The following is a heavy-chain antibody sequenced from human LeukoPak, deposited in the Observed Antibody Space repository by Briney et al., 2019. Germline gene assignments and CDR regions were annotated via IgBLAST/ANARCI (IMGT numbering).Heavy chain of an antibody. CDR3: VRDTVVKGLAPNDF. V-gene: IGHV3-21*01. D-gene: IGHD4-23*01. Sequence: GGSLRLSCAASGFTFSSYSMNWVRQAPGKGLEWVSSISSSVSYIFYADSVKGRFTISRDNAKNSLYLQMNSLRAEDTAVYYCVRDTVVKGLAPNDFWGQGTLVTVSS. CDR1: GFTFSSYS. CDR2: ISSSVSYI. J-gene: IGHJ4*02.